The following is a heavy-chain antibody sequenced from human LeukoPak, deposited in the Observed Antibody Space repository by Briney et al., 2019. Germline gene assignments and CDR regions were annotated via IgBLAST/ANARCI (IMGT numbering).Heavy chain of an antibody. Sequence: GGSLRLSCAASGFTFSSYAMSWVRQAPGKGLEWVSAISGSGGSTYYADSVKGRFTISRDNSKNTLYLQMNSLRAEDTAVYYCAKGGGSYFQIYYYYYMDVWGKGTTVTVSS. CDR1: GFTFSSYA. D-gene: IGHD1-26*01. CDR2: ISGSGGST. CDR3: AKGGGSYFQIYYYYYMDV. J-gene: IGHJ6*03. V-gene: IGHV3-23*01.